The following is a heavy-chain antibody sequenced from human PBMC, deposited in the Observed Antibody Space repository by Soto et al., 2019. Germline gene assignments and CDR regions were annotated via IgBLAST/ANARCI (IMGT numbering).Heavy chain of an antibody. V-gene: IGHV1-8*01. J-gene: IGHJ4*02. CDR1: GYPFTSYE. CDR2: MNPNSGNT. D-gene: IGHD1-26*01. Sequence: XSVKLACTASGYPFTSYEIHWVRQATGQGLEWLGWMNPNSGNTGYAQKFKGRVTMTRDTAISTAYMELSSLISDDTAIYYCARTWYSGSPTDYCGQGTLVTVSS. CDR3: ARTWYSGSPTDY.